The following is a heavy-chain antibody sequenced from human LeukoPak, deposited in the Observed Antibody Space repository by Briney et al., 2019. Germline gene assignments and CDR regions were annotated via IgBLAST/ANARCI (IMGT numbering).Heavy chain of an antibody. J-gene: IGHJ5*02. Sequence: ASVKVSCKASGGTFSSYAISWVRQAPGQGLECMGGIIPIFGTANYAQKFQGRVTITADESTSTAYMELSSLRSEDTAVYYCASVSWFGELLSNWFDPWGQGTLVTVSS. CDR1: GGTFSSYA. V-gene: IGHV1-69*13. D-gene: IGHD3-10*01. CDR2: IIPIFGTA. CDR3: ASVSWFGELLSNWFDP.